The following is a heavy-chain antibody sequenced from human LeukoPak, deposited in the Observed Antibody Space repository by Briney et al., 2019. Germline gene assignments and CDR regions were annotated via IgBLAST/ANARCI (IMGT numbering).Heavy chain of an antibody. CDR1: GGSISSYY. CDR2: IYYSGST. J-gene: IGHJ3*02. Sequence: SETLSLTCTVSGGSISSYYWSWIRQPPGKGREWIGYIYYSGSTNYNPSLKSRVTISVATSKNQFSLKLSSVTAADTAVYYCARQQRLRGYSYVGEPGAFDIWGQGTMVTVSS. CDR3: ARQQRLRGYSYVGEPGAFDI. V-gene: IGHV4-59*08. D-gene: IGHD5-18*01.